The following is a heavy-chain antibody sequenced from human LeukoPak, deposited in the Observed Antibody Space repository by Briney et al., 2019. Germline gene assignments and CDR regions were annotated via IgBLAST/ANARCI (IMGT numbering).Heavy chain of an antibody. J-gene: IGHJ4*02. CDR1: GFTFSSYS. V-gene: IGHV3-21*01. CDR3: ARVSSVPTPRALDY. D-gene: IGHD4/OR15-4a*01. Sequence: GGSLRLSCAASGFTFSSYSMNWVRQAPGKGPEGVSSISGSSNYIFYADSVKGGFTISRDNAKNSLYLQMNSLRAEDTALYYCARVSSVPTPRALDYWGQGTLVTVSS. CDR2: ISGSSNYI.